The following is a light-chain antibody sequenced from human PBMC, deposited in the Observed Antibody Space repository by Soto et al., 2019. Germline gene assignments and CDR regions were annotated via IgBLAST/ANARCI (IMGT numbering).Light chain of an antibody. CDR2: DVS. J-gene: IGLJ2*01. CDR1: YSDVGGYNF. CDR3: SSYTSTSTVV. V-gene: IGLV2-14*01. Sequence: QSALTQPASVSGSPGQSITISCTGTYSDVGGYNFVSWYQQHPGKAPKLIIYDVSNRPSGVSNRFSGSKSGNTASLTISGLQAGDEADYHCSSYTSTSTVVFGGGTKLTVL.